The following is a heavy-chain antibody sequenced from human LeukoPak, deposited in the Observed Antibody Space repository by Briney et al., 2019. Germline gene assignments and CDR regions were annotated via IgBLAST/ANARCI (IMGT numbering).Heavy chain of an antibody. CDR2: ISSSGYYI. J-gene: IGHJ4*02. CDR1: GFTFSRYT. V-gene: IGHV3-21*01. Sequence: PGGSLRLSCAASGFTFSRYTMNWVRQAPGKGLEWVSSISSSGYYIYQADSVKGRFTISRDNAKNSLYLQMNSLRAEDTAVYYCARGHYYGSESYDYYFDYWGQGTLVTVSS. CDR3: ARGHYYGSESYDYYFDY. D-gene: IGHD3-10*01.